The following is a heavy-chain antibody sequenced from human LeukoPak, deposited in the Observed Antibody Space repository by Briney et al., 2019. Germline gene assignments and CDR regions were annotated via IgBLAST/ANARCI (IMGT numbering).Heavy chain of an antibody. D-gene: IGHD3-22*01. V-gene: IGHV4-59*01. Sequence: PSETLSLTCTVSGGSISSYYWSWIRQPPGKGLEWVGYIYYSGSTNYNPSLKSRVTISVDTSKNQFSLKLSSVTAADAAVYYCAGASYDSSGVHWGQGTLVTVSS. CDR3: AGASYDSSGVH. J-gene: IGHJ4*02. CDR1: GGSISSYY. CDR2: IYYSGST.